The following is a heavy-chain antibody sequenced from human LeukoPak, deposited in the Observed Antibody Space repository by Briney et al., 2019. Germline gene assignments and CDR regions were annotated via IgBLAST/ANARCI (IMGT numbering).Heavy chain of an antibody. CDR2: ISPSGDAT. CDR1: GFIFSSHG. Sequence: GGSLRLSCAASGFIFSSHGMNWVRQAPGKGLEWVSGISPSGDATFYADSVKGRFTISRDNSKNTVYLQMDSLRPEDTALYYCAKDVQMTRNDYYNYFDYWGQGTLVTVSS. CDR3: AKDVQMTRNDYYNYFDY. V-gene: IGHV3-23*01. J-gene: IGHJ4*02. D-gene: IGHD3-22*01.